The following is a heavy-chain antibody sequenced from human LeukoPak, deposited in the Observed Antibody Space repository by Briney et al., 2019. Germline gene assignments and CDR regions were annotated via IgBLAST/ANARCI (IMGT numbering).Heavy chain of an antibody. Sequence: SETLSLTCTVSGGSINNYYWSWIRQPPGKGLEWIGYIYYSGNTNYNPSLKSRVTISVDTSKNQFSLKLRSVTAADTAVYYCARAQAQAYGSGSYYIPVISGSDYWGQGTLVTVSS. V-gene: IGHV4-59*01. D-gene: IGHD3-10*01. CDR2: IYYSGNT. CDR1: GGSINNYY. J-gene: IGHJ4*02. CDR3: ARAQAQAYGSGSYYIPVISGSDY.